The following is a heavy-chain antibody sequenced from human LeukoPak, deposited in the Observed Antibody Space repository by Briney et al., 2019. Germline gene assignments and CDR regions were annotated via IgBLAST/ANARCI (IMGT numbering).Heavy chain of an antibody. J-gene: IGHJ4*02. Sequence: PGGSLRLSCAASGFTCSSYAMSWVRQAPGKGLEWVSAISGSGGSTYYADSVKGRFTISRDNSKNTLYLQMNSLRAEDTAVYYCAKPTVRGVIITRAFDYWGQGTLVTVSS. D-gene: IGHD3-10*01. CDR1: GFTCSSYA. CDR3: AKPTVRGVIITRAFDY. V-gene: IGHV3-23*01. CDR2: ISGSGGST.